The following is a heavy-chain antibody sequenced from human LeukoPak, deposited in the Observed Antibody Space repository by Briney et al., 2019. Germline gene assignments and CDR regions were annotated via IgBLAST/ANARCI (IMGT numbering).Heavy chain of an antibody. CDR3: AKVARGGYYYFNY. CDR2: IGGSGGTT. V-gene: IGHV3-23*01. J-gene: IGHJ4*02. Sequence: GGSLRLSCAASGFTFSSYAMSWVRQASGKGLEWVSHIGGSGGTTYYPDSVKGRFTISRDNSENTLDLQMNSLRAEDTAVYYCAKVARGGYYYFNYWGQGTLVTVSS. D-gene: IGHD3-22*01. CDR1: GFTFSSYA.